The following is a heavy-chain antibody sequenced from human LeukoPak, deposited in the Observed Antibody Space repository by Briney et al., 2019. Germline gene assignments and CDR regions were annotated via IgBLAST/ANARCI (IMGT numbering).Heavy chain of an antibody. J-gene: IGHJ4*02. CDR1: GSTFDDHA. Sequence: GGFLRLSCAASGSTFDDHAMHWVRQAPGKGLEWVSLISWDGGSTYYADSVKGRFTISRDNSKNSLYLQMNSLRAEDTALYYCAGNFGGGDSSGPYYWGQGTLVTVSS. CDR3: AGNFGGGDSSGPYY. CDR2: ISWDGGST. V-gene: IGHV3-43D*03. D-gene: IGHD3-22*01.